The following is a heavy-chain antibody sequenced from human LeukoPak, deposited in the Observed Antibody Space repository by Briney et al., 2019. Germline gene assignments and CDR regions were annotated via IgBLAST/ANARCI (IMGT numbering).Heavy chain of an antibody. CDR3: ARGPYYDYVWGSYRPNNWFDP. V-gene: IGHV4-39*01. D-gene: IGHD3-16*02. CDR2: IYYSGNT. CDR1: GGSISTSAYY. J-gene: IGHJ5*02. Sequence: SETLSLTCIVSGGSISTSAYYWGWIRQPPGEGLQWIGSIYYSGNTYYNSSLKSRVTISVDTSTSQFSLRLSSVTAADTAVYYCARGPYYDYVWGSYRPNNWFDPWGQGTLVTVSS.